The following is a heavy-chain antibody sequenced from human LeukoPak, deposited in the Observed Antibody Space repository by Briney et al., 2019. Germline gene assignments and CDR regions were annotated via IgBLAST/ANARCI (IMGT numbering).Heavy chain of an antibody. Sequence: GGSLRLSCAVSGFTFSNEAMGWVRQAPGKGLEWVSYISSSSSTIYYADSVKGRFTISRDNAKNSLYLQMNSLRAEDTAVYYCARRAADIVVVPAPGDYYYYGMDVWGQGTTVTVSS. D-gene: IGHD2-2*01. J-gene: IGHJ6*02. V-gene: IGHV3-48*04. CDR1: GFTFSNEA. CDR2: ISSSSSTI. CDR3: ARRAADIVVVPAPGDYYYYGMDV.